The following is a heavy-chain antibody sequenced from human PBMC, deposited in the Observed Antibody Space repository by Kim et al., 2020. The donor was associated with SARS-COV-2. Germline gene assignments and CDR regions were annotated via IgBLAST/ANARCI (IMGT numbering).Heavy chain of an antibody. D-gene: IGHD3-22*01. V-gene: IGHV3-21*01. Sequence: GGSLRLSCAASGFTFSSYNMNWVRQAPGKGLEWVSSISRSSSYIYYADSVTGRFTISRDNAKNSLYLQMNSLRAEDTAVYYCARDEGYFYDSSGYQDYWGQGTLVTVSS. J-gene: IGHJ4*02. CDR3: ARDEGYFYDSSGYQDY. CDR2: ISRSSSYI. CDR1: GFTFSSYN.